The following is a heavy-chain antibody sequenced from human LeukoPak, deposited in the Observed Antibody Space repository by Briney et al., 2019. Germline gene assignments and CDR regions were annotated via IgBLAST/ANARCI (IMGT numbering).Heavy chain of an antibody. D-gene: IGHD6-13*01. CDR3: ARQGYRDAFDI. Sequence: PETLSLTCTVSGGSISSSSYYWGWIRQPPGKGLEWIGSICYSGSTYYNPSLKSRVTISVDTSKNQFSLKLSSVTAADTAVYYCARQGYRDAFDIWGQGTMVTVSS. J-gene: IGHJ3*02. V-gene: IGHV4-39*01. CDR2: ICYSGST. CDR1: GGSISSSSYY.